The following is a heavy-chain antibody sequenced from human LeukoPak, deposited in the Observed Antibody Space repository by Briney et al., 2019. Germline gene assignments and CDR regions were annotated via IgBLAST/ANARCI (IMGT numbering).Heavy chain of an antibody. CDR2: IFHSGST. V-gene: IGHV4-39*07. J-gene: IGHJ6*03. CDR1: GASITSSGYY. D-gene: IGHD1-26*01. Sequence: SETLSLTCTVSGASITSSGYYWGWIRLPPGKGLEWIGTIFHSGSTYYNPSLKSRVTISLDTSKNQFSLKLSSVTAADTAVYYCALVDGSYSGSPANYYYYYMDVWGKGTTVTVSS. CDR3: ALVDGSYSGSPANYYYYYMDV.